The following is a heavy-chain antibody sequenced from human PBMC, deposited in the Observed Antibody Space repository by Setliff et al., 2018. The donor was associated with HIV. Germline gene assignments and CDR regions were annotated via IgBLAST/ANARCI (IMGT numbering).Heavy chain of an antibody. J-gene: IGHJ4*02. V-gene: IGHV3-30*04. CDR2: ISDDGGQT. CDR1: GFYFRGYA. Sequence: GGSLRLSCEASGFYFRGYAMHWVRQAPGKGLEWVAVISDDGGQTYYAGSVKGRFTISRDNSKNTMYLQMSSLRGDDTAVYYCAREKGNTPAAYYLDYWGQGTLVTVSS. D-gene: IGHD3-10*01. CDR3: AREKGNTPAAYYLDY.